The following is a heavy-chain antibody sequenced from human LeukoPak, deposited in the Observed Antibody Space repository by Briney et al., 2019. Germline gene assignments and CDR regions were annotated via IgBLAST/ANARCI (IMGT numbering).Heavy chain of an antibody. V-gene: IGHV3-15*01. D-gene: IGHD2/OR15-2a*01. Sequence: PGGSLRLSCAASGFTFSNAWMSWVRQAPGKGLEWVGRIKSKTDGGTTDFAAPVKGRFTISRDDSQNTLSLQMTNLKTEDTAVYYCTTDSGNWYFHYYYMDVWGKGATVTVSS. J-gene: IGHJ6*03. CDR1: GFTFSNAW. CDR3: TTDSGNWYFHYYYMDV. CDR2: IKSKTDGGTT.